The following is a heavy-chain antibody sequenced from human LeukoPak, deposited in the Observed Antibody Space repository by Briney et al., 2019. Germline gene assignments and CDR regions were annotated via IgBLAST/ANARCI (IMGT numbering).Heavy chain of an antibody. CDR3: ARDLSGSRYYDSSGYYEPYYFDY. CDR1: GYTFTSYY. J-gene: IGHJ4*02. D-gene: IGHD3-22*01. V-gene: IGHV1-46*01. Sequence: PGASVKVSCTASGYTFTSYYMHWVRQAPGQGLEWMGIINPSGGSTSYAQKFQGRVTMTRDTSTSTVYMELSSLRSEDTAVYYCARDLSGSRYYDSSGYYEPYYFDYWGQGTLVTVSS. CDR2: INPSGGST.